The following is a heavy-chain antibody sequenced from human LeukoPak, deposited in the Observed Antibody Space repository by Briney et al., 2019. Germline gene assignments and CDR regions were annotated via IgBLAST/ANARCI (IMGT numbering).Heavy chain of an antibody. D-gene: IGHD2-2*01. CDR3: ARDRCSSTSCFYDY. Sequence: GGALRLSCAASGFTFSHYWMTWVRQAPGKGLEWVANIKQDGSEQYYVDSVKGRFTISRDNAKNSLYLQMNSLRVEDTAVYYCARDRCSSTSCFYDYWGQGTLVTVSS. V-gene: IGHV3-7*01. CDR2: IKQDGSEQ. CDR1: GFTFSHYW. J-gene: IGHJ4*02.